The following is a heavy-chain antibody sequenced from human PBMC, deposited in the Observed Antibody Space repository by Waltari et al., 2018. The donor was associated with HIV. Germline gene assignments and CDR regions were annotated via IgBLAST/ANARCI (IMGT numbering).Heavy chain of an antibody. D-gene: IGHD2-21*01. CDR1: GGSITTYY. CDR2: VSSGGDT. CDR3: ARDRGGAVDY. Sequence: QLQLQESGPGLVTPSETLSLTCTVSGGSITTYYWSWIRHPPGKGLEWIGYVSSGGDTNYNPSLKSRVTISLDRSKNQFSLNLKSISAADTAVYYCARDRGGAVDYWGRGTLVTVSS. V-gene: IGHV4-59*01. J-gene: IGHJ4*02.